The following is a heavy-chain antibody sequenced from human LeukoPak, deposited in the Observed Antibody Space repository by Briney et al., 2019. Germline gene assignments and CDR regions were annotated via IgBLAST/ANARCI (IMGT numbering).Heavy chain of an antibody. CDR1: GGSISSSSYY. CDR2: IYYSGST. J-gene: IGHJ4*02. Sequence: PSETLSLTCTVSGGSISSSSYYWGWIRQPPGKGLEWIGSIYYSGSTYYNPSLKSRVTISVDTSKNQFSLKLSSVTAADTAVYYCARGLLGYYDSSGYTGFDYWGQGTLVTVSS. D-gene: IGHD3-22*01. V-gene: IGHV4-39*07. CDR3: ARGLLGYYDSSGYTGFDY.